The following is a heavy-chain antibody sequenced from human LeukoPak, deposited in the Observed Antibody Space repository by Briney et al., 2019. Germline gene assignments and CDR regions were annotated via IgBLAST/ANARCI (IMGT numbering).Heavy chain of an antibody. J-gene: IGHJ4*02. CDR1: GFTFSSYS. V-gene: IGHV3-21*01. D-gene: IGHD6-13*01. CDR2: ISSSRSYT. Sequence: GGSLRLSCAASGFTFSSYSMSGVREAPGKGLECVSSISSSRSYTYYAHSVKGRFTISRDNAKNSLYLQMNSLRAEDTAVYYCARDYSSPGNFDYWGQGTLVTVSS. CDR3: ARDYSSPGNFDY.